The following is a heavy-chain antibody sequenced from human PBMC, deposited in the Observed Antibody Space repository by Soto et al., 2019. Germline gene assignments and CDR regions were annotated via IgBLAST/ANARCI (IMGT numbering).Heavy chain of an antibody. CDR2: INTDGSST. D-gene: IGHD3-16*01. J-gene: IGHJ6*02. CDR3: ARDERFDYGMDV. CDR1: GFTFSSYW. Sequence: GVSLRLSCAASGFTFSSYWMHWVRQAPGKGLVWVSRINTDGSSTSYADSVKGRFTISRDNAKNTLYLQMNSLRAEDTAVYFCARDERFDYGMDVWGQGTTVTLSS. V-gene: IGHV3-74*01.